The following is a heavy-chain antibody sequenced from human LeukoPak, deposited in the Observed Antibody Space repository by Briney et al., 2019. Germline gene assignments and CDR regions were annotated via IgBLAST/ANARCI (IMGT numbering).Heavy chain of an antibody. CDR1: GFTFSSYG. Sequence: GGSLRLSCAASGFTFSSYGMHWVRQAPGKGLEWVAFIRYDGSNKYYADSVKGRFTISRDSAKNSLYLQMNSLRAEDTAVYYCARAGQYSPALDIWGQGTMVTVSS. V-gene: IGHV3-30*02. J-gene: IGHJ3*02. CDR2: IRYDGSNK. D-gene: IGHD5-18*01. CDR3: ARAGQYSPALDI.